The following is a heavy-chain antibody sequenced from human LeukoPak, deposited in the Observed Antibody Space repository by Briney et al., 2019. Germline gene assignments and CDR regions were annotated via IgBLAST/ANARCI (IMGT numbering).Heavy chain of an antibody. CDR1: GYTFTSYD. CDR2: MNPNSGNT. D-gene: IGHD3-22*01. CDR3: ATGEWDSSGYYSGY. J-gene: IGHJ4*02. V-gene: IGHV1-8*01. Sequence: ASVKVSCKASGYTFTSYDINWVRQAPGQGLKWMGWMNPNSGNTGYAQKFQGRVTMTRNTSISTAYMELSSLRSEDTAVYYCATGEWDSSGYYSGYWGQGTLVTVSS.